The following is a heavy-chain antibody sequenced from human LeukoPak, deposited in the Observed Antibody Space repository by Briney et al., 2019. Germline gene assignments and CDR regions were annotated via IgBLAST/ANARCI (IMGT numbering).Heavy chain of an antibody. J-gene: IGHJ4*02. Sequence: ASVKVSFKASGYTFTSYGFSWVRQPPAQGLEWMGWISAYNGNTNYAQKLQGRVTMTTDTSTSTAYMELRSLRSDDTAVYYCARGYYDSSVAGVDYWGQGTLVTVSS. CDR2: ISAYNGNT. CDR1: GYTFTSYG. CDR3: ARGYYDSSVAGVDY. D-gene: IGHD3-22*01. V-gene: IGHV1-18*01.